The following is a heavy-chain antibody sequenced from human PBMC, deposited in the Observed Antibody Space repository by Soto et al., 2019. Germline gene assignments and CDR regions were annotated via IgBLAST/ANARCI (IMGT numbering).Heavy chain of an antibody. J-gene: IGHJ4*02. V-gene: IGHV3-23*01. Sequence: AGGSLRLSCAASGFTFSSYAMSWVRQAPGKGLEWVSAISGSGGSTYYADSVKGRFTISRDNSKNTLYLQMNSLRAEDTAVYYCAKSGGYDFWSGYSDYWGQGTLVTVSS. D-gene: IGHD3-3*01. CDR2: ISGSGGST. CDR3: AKSGGYDFWSGYSDY. CDR1: GFTFSSYA.